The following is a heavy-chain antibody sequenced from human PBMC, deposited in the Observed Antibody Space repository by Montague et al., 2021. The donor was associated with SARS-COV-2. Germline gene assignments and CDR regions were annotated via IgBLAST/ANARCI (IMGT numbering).Heavy chain of an antibody. CDR1: GFTFSSYA. Sequence: SLRLSCAASGFTFSSYAMHWVRQAPGKGLEWVTVISYDENSKYYADSVRGRFTISRDNSKNTLYLQMSSLRAEDTAVYYCARVRSGSYYSSFDYWGQGTLVTVSS. V-gene: IGHV3-30*04. J-gene: IGHJ4*02. CDR2: ISYDENSK. CDR3: ARVRSGSYYSSFDY. D-gene: IGHD1-26*01.